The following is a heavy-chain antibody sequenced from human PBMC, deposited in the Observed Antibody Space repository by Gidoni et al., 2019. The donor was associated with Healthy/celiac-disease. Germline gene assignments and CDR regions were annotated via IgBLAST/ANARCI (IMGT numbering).Heavy chain of an antibody. Sequence: EAQLVESGGGLVQPGGCLRLACAASGFTFSRYGMNWVRQAPGKGLEGVSYISSSTSILYYAVSVKGRFTTSRDTAKNSLYLHMTSLSAEDTAVYFCASYGFDIWGQGTMVTVSS. V-gene: IGHV3-48*01. J-gene: IGHJ3*02. CDR1: GFTFSRYG. CDR3: ASYGFDI. CDR2: ISSSTSIL.